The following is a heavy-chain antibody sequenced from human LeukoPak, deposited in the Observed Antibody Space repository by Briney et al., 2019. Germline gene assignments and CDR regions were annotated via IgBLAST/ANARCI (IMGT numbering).Heavy chain of an antibody. CDR3: AKGDPPTYYDILTGQDY. D-gene: IGHD3-9*01. V-gene: IGHV3-23*01. CDR1: GFTFSDYA. J-gene: IGHJ4*02. CDR2: ISAGGDYT. Sequence: GGSLRLSCAASGFTFSDYAMSWVRQGPGKGLAWVSSISAGGDYTYYADSVKGRFTISRDNSKNMLYLQLNSLRAEDTAVYYCAKGDPPTYYDILTGQDYWGQGTLVTVSS.